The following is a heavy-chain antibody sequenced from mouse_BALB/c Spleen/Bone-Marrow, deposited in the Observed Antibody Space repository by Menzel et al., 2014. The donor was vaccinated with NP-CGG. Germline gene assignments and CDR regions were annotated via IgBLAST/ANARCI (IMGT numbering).Heavy chain of an antibody. Sequence: VMLVESGPGLVAPSQSLSITCTVSGFSFNTSGVHWVRQPPGKGLEWLGLMWADGSTNYNSALMSRLSISKDNSKSQVFLKMNSLQTDDTAMYYCARDGYYGYFDVWGAGTTVTVSS. CDR3: ARDGYYGYFDV. D-gene: IGHD2-2*01. J-gene: IGHJ1*01. CDR1: GFSFNTSG. CDR2: MWADGST. V-gene: IGHV2-9*02.